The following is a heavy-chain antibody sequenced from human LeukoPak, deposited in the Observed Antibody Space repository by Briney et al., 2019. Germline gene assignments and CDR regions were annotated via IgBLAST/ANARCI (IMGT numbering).Heavy chain of an antibody. Sequence: ASVKVSCKASGYTFTGYFMHWVRQAPGQGLEWMGWINPNSGGTNYAQKFQGRVTMTRDTSIRTAYMELSRLTSDDTAMYYCARAYTGYEAFDYWGQGALFTVSS. V-gene: IGHV1-2*02. D-gene: IGHD5-12*01. J-gene: IGHJ4*02. CDR1: GYTFTGYF. CDR2: INPNSGGT. CDR3: ARAYTGYEAFDY.